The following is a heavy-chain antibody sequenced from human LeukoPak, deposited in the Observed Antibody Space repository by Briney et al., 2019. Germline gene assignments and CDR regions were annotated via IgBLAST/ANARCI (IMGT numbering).Heavy chain of an antibody. D-gene: IGHD1-26*01. Sequence: GGSLRLSCAASGLTFSDYGMNWVRQAPGEGLQWVSAISGTGESTYYADSVKGRFTISRDKSKQIVYMQVNSLRAEDTAVYYCAREGEWELRGLFDYWGQGTLVTVSS. V-gene: IGHV3-23*01. J-gene: IGHJ4*02. CDR2: ISGTGEST. CDR3: AREGEWELRGLFDY. CDR1: GLTFSDYG.